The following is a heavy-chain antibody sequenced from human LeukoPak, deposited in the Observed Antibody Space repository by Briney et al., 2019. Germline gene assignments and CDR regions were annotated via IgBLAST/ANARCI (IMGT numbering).Heavy chain of an antibody. CDR3: ARDSDEYGDSHIDY. D-gene: IGHD4-17*01. J-gene: IGHJ4*02. Sequence: GGSLRLSCAASGFTFSNYGLYWVRQSPGKGLEWVALTWNDGSHKYYDDSVKDRFSISRDNSQSTPHLQMNNLRAEDTAIYYCARDSDEYGDSHIDYWGQGTLVAVSS. CDR2: TWNDGSHK. V-gene: IGHV3-33*07. CDR1: GFTFSNYG.